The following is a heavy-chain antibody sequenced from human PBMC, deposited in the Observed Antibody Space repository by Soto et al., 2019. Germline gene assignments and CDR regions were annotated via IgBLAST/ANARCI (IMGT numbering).Heavy chain of an antibody. CDR2: IWPGDSET. J-gene: IGHJ4*02. CDR3: ARMDTGYDYGYFDN. D-gene: IGHD5-18*01. CDR1: GDKFIDYW. V-gene: IGHV5-51*01. Sequence: GESLKISCQGAGDKFIDYWIVWVRQKPGKGLEWMGIIWPGDSETRYSPSFQGQVTISADKSINTAYLQWSSLKASDTAMYYCARMDTGYDYGYFDNWGQGTQVTVSS.